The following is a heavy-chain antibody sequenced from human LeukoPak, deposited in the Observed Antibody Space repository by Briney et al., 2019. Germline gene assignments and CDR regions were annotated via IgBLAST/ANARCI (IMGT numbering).Heavy chain of an antibody. J-gene: IGHJ3*02. CDR1: GFTFDDYA. CDR3: AKDLFLGYCSGGSCSAAFDI. CDR2: ISWNSGSI. D-gene: IGHD2-15*01. V-gene: IGHV3-9*03. Sequence: GRSLRLSCAASGFTFDDYAMHWVRQAPGKGLEWVSGISWNSGSIGCADSVKGRFTISRDNAKNSLYLQMNSLRAEDMALYYCAKDLFLGYCSGGSCSAAFDIWGQGTMVTVSS.